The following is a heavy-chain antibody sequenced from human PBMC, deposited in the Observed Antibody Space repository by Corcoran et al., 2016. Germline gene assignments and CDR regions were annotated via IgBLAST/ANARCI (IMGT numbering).Heavy chain of an antibody. D-gene: IGHD2-2*01. CDR2: INPNSGGT. CDR1: GYTFTGYY. Sequence: QVQLVQSGAEVKKPGASVKVSCKASGYTFTGYYMHWVRQAPGQGLEWMGWINPNSGGTNYAQKFQGRVTMTRDTSISTAYMELSRLRSDDTAVYYCARDSPYHLNGLVFDYWGQGTLVTVSS. V-gene: IGHV1-2*02. CDR3: ARDSPYHLNGLVFDY. J-gene: IGHJ4*02.